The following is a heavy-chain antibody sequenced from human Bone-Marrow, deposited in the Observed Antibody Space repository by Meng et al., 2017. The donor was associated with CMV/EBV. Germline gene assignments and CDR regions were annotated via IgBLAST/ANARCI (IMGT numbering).Heavy chain of an antibody. CDR3: ARHRARGYWYLDL. J-gene: IGHJ2*01. CDR1: GGSISSSSYY. CDR2: IYYSGST. Sequence: SEPLSLPCTVSGGSISSSSYYWGWIRQPPGKGLEWIGSIYYSGSTYYNPSLKSRVTISVDTSKNQFSLKLSSVTAADTAVYYCARHRARGYWYLDLWGRGTLVTVSS. V-gene: IGHV4-39*01.